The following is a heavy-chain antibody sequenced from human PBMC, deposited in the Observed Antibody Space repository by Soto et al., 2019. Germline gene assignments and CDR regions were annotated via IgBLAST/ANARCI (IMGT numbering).Heavy chain of an antibody. CDR1: GYSFTSYW. D-gene: IGHD6-19*01. CDR2: IYPGDSDT. CDR3: ARQKSVAVAGTWYYYYGMDV. Sequence: PGESLKISCKGSGYSFTSYWIGWVRQMPGKGLEWMGIIYPGDSDTRYSPSFQGQVTISADKSISTAYLQWSSLKASDTAMYYCARQKSVAVAGTWYYYYGMDVWGQGPKVTVYS. J-gene: IGHJ6*02. V-gene: IGHV5-51*01.